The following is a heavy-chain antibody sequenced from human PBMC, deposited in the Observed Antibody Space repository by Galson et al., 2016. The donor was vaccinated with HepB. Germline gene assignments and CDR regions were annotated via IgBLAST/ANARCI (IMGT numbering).Heavy chain of an antibody. Sequence: CAISGDSVFSTSVAWNWIRQSPSRGLEWLGRTYYRSKWYNNYAVSVKSRITVSLDTSNDQLSLQLNSVTPEDTAVYYCARQYSSSSFYYGMDVWGQGTTVTVSS. D-gene: IGHD6-6*01. CDR3: ARQYSSSSFYYGMDV. J-gene: IGHJ6*02. CDR2: TYYRSKWYN. CDR1: GDSVFSTSVA. V-gene: IGHV6-1*01.